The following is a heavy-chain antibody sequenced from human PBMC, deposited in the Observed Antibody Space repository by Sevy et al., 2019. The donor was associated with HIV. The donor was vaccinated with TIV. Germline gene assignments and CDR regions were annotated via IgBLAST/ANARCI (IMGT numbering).Heavy chain of an antibody. CDR3: ATGIAAAGHSFDY. V-gene: IGHV3-53*01. Sequence: GGSLRLSCAASGFTVSSNYMSWVRQAPVKGLEWVSVFYSDDSTYYADSVKGRFTISRDNSKNTLYLQMNSLRAEDTAVYYCATGIAAAGHSFDYWGQGTLVTVSS. CDR1: GFTVSSNY. J-gene: IGHJ4*02. D-gene: IGHD6-13*01. CDR2: FYSDDST.